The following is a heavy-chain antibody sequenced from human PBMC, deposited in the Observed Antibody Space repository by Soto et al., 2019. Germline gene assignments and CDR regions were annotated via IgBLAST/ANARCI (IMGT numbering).Heavy chain of an antibody. CDR3: ARHRSYCGGDCYPLPDY. D-gene: IGHD2-21*02. CDR1: GFLLSTSGVG. J-gene: IGHJ4*02. CDR2: IYWDDDK. Sequence: QITLKESGPTLVKPTQTLTLTCTFSGFLLSTSGVGVGWIRQPPGKALEWLALIYWDDDKRYSPSLKSRLTITKDTSKNQVVLTMTNMDPVDTATYYCARHRSYCGGDCYPLPDYWGQGTLVTVSS. V-gene: IGHV2-5*02.